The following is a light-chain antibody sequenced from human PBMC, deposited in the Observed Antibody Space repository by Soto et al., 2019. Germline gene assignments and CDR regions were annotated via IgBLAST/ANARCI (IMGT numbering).Light chain of an antibody. CDR2: EDT. CDR1: KLGDKY. CDR3: QAWDESTAV. J-gene: IGLJ2*01. Sequence: SYELTQPPSVSVSPGQTATITCSGDKLGDKYTCWYQQKPGQSPILVIQEDTKRPSGSPERFSGSNSGNTATLTISGTQPLDEADYYCQAWDESTAVFGGGTKLTVL. V-gene: IGLV3-1*01.